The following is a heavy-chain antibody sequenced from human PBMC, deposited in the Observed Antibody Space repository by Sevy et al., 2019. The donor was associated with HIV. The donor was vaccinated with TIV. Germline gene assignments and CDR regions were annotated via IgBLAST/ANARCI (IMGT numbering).Heavy chain of an antibody. D-gene: IGHD2-2*01. CDR1: GFTFNNFA. J-gene: IGHJ4*02. CDR2: IAPSGDST. V-gene: IGHV3-23*01. Sequence: GGSLRLSCAASGFTFNNFAMSWVRRAPEKGLEWVSTIAPSGDSTYYADSVKGRFTISRDNSKNTLYLQMNSLRAEDTAVYYWAKRSRSPVAMFAPFDYWGQGTLVTVSS. CDR3: AKRSRSPVAMFAPFDY.